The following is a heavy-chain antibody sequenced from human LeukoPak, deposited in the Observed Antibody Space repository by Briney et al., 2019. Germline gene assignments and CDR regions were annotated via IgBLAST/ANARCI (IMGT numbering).Heavy chain of an antibody. CDR2: INHSGST. CDR3: ARGYYDFWSGYSNWFDP. D-gene: IGHD3-3*01. CDR1: GGSFSGYY. J-gene: IGHJ5*02. V-gene: IGHV4-34*01. Sequence: SETLSLTCAVYGGSFSGYYWSWIRQPPGKGLEWIGEINHSGSTNYNPSLKSRVTISVDTSKNQFSLKLSSVTAADTAVYYCARGYYDFWSGYSNWFDPWGQGILVTVSS.